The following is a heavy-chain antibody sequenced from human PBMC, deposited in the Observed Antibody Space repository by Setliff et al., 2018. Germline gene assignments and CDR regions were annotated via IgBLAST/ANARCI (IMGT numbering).Heavy chain of an antibody. Sequence: LSLTCTVSGGSINSGDYFWSWFRQLLGKGLEWIGYIYYSGSTNYNPSLKSRVTISVDTSKKQFTLNLSSVTAADTAVYYCARAFYLEWLLFDYWGQGTLVTVSS. CDR1: GGSINSGDYF. D-gene: IGHD3-3*01. V-gene: IGHV4-61*08. J-gene: IGHJ4*02. CDR2: IYYSGST. CDR3: ARAFYLEWLLFDY.